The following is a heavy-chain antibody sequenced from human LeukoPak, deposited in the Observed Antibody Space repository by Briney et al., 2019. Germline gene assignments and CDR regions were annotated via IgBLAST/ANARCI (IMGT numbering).Heavy chain of an antibody. J-gene: IGHJ4*02. CDR1: GYSFTSHW. Sequence: GESLKISCKGSGYSFTSHWIGWVRQMPGKGLEWMGIIYPGDSNTRYSPSFQGQVTISADKSISTAYLQWSSLKASDTAMYYCVRRVDYGTLDYWGQGTLVTVSS. V-gene: IGHV5-51*01. D-gene: IGHD4-17*01. CDR2: IYPGDSNT. CDR3: VRRVDYGTLDY.